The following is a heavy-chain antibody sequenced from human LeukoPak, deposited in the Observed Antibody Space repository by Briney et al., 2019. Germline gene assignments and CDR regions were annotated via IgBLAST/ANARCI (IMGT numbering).Heavy chain of an antibody. CDR2: INQDGGDK. Sequence: TGGSLRLSCAASGFTFSSSWMTWARQAPGKGLEWVANINQDGGDKYYVDSVKGRFTISRDNAKKSLFPQMNSLRAEDTAVYYCARDLYKTTSKWGQGTLVTVSS. V-gene: IGHV3-7*03. D-gene: IGHD1-14*01. J-gene: IGHJ4*02. CDR1: GFTFSSSW. CDR3: ARDLYKTTSK.